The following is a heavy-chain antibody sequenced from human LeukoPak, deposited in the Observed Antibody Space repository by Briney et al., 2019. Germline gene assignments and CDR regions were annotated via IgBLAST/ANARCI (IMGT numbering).Heavy chain of an antibody. CDR2: INPSGGST. CDR1: GYTFTSYY. CDR3: ARERGGYYYDSSGYSLGF. D-gene: IGHD3-22*01. V-gene: IGHV1-46*01. Sequence: GASVKVSCKASGYTFTSYYMHWVRQAPGQGLEWMGIINPSGGSTSYAQKFQGRVTMTRDTSTSTVYMELSSLRSEDTAVYYCARERGGYYYDSSGYSLGFWGQGTLVTVSS. J-gene: IGHJ4*02.